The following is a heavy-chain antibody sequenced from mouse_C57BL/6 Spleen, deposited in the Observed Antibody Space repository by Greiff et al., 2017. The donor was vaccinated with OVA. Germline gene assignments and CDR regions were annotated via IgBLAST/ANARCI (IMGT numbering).Heavy chain of an antibody. CDR2: INPSNGGT. Sequence: VKLQQPGTELVKPGASVKLSCKASGYTFTSYWMHWVKQRPGQGLEWIGNINPSNGGTNYNEKFKSKATLTVDKSSSTAYMQLSSLTSEDSAVYYCARSGGNYPYYFDYWGQGTTLTVSS. D-gene: IGHD2-1*01. J-gene: IGHJ2*01. V-gene: IGHV1-53*01. CDR3: ARSGGNYPYYFDY. CDR1: GYTFTSYW.